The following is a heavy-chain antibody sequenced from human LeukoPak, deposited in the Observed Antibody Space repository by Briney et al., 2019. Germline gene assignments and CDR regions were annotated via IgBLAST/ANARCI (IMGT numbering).Heavy chain of an antibody. V-gene: IGHV4-4*07. CDR3: ARDLGGVVRGFDYYYYMDV. Sequence: SETLSLTCTVSGGSISSYYWSWIRQPAGKGLEWIGRIYTSGSTNYNPSLKSRVTISVDKSKNQFSLKLSSVTAADTAVYYCARDLGGVVRGFDYYYYMDVWGKGTTVTVSS. CDR2: IYTSGST. CDR1: GGSISSYY. J-gene: IGHJ6*03. D-gene: IGHD3-10*01.